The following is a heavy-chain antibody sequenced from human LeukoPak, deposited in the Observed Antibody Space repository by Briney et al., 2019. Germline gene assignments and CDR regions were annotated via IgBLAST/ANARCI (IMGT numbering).Heavy chain of an antibody. CDR1: GFTFSSYG. V-gene: IGHV3-23*01. D-gene: IGHD3-22*01. CDR3: AKGLYYYDSSGFPA. J-gene: IGHJ5*02. CDR2: ISGSGGST. Sequence: GGSLRLSCAASGFTFSSYGMSWVRQAPGKALEWVSGISGSGGSTFYADSVKGRFTISRDNSKNTLYMQMNSLRAEDTAVYYCAKGLYYYDSSGFPAWGQGTLVTVSS.